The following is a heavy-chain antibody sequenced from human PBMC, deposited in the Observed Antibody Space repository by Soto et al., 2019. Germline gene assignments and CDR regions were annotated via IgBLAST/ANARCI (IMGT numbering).Heavy chain of an antibody. CDR2: INPSGGST. V-gene: IGHV1-46*03. J-gene: IGHJ4*02. CDR1: GYTFTSYY. D-gene: IGHD2-21*01. CDR3: ARDLAYCGGVRYSGSDY. Sequence: ASVKVSCKASGYTFTSYYMHWVRQAPGQGLEWMGIINPSGGSTSYAQKFQGRVTMTRDTSTSTVYMELSSLRSEDTAVYYCARDLAYCGGVRYSGSDYWGQGTLVTASS.